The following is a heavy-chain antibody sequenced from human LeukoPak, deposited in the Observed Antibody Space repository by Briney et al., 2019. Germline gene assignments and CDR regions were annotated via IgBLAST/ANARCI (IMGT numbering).Heavy chain of an antibody. Sequence: ASVTVSCKASGYTFTGYYMHWVRQAPGQGLEWMGWINPNSGGTNYAQKFQGRVTMTRDTSISTAYMELSRLRSDDTAVYYCARVRFGELLNNYYYYGMDVWGQGTTVTVSS. CDR1: GYTFTGYY. CDR2: INPNSGGT. CDR3: ARVRFGELLNNYYYYGMDV. J-gene: IGHJ6*02. V-gene: IGHV1-2*02. D-gene: IGHD3-10*01.